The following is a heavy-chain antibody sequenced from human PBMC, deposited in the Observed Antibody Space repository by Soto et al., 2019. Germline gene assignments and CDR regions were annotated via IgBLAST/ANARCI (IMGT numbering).Heavy chain of an antibody. Sequence: GGSLRLSCAASGFTFSSYAMSWVRQAPGKGLEWVSAISGSGGSTYYADSVKGRFTISRDNSKNTLYLQMNSLRAEDTAVYYCAKDPLQRLNWNAYYFDYWGQGTLVTVSS. V-gene: IGHV3-23*01. D-gene: IGHD1-1*01. CDR3: AKDPLQRLNWNAYYFDY. CDR1: GFTFSSYA. J-gene: IGHJ4*02. CDR2: ISGSGGST.